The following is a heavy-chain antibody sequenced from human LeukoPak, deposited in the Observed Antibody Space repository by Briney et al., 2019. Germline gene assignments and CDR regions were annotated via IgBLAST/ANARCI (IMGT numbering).Heavy chain of an antibody. D-gene: IGHD2-21*02. J-gene: IGHJ6*02. V-gene: IGHV5-51*01. CDR3: ARQAYCGGDCYFNYGMDV. Sequence: GESLKISCKGSGYSFINYWIGWVRQMPGKGLEWMGIIYPSNSDTRYSPSFQGQVTISADKSISTAYLQRSSLKASDTAIYYCARQAYCGGDCYFNYGMDVWGQGTTVTVSS. CDR1: GYSFINYW. CDR2: IYPSNSDT.